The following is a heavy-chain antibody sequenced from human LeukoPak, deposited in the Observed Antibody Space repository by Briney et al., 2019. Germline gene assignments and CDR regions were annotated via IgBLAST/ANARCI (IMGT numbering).Heavy chain of an antibody. CDR1: GGTFGSYA. J-gene: IGHJ4*02. D-gene: IGHD6-13*01. CDR3: ARVKIGGIAAAGHDY. Sequence: SVKVSCKASGGTFGSYAISWVRQAPGQGLEWMGGIIPIFGTANYAQKFQGRVTITTDESTSTAYMELSSLRSEDTAVYYCARVKIGGIAAAGHDYWGQGTLVTVSS. V-gene: IGHV1-69*05. CDR2: IIPIFGTA.